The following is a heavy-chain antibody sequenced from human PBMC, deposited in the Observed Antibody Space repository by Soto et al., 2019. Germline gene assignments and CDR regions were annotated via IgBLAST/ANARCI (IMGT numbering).Heavy chain of an antibody. D-gene: IGHD2-8*02. V-gene: IGHV4-39*02. CDR1: GGSISSSSYY. CDR2: FYYSGIT. J-gene: IGHJ4*02. Sequence: SETLSLTCTVSGGSISSSSYYWGWIRQPPGKGLEWIGSFYYSGITSYNPSLKSRVTTSVDTSKNQFSLKLSSVTAADTAVYYCARDKITGLFDYWGQGTLVTVSS. CDR3: ARDKITGLFDY.